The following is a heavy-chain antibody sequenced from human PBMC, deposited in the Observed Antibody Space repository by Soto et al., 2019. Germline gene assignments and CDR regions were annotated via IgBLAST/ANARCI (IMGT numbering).Heavy chain of an antibody. V-gene: IGHV1-69*13. CDR1: GGTFSSYA. CDR3: AGQTTVTSYYYYGMDV. Sequence: GASVKVSCKASGGTFSSYAISWVRQAPGQGLEWMGGIIPIFGTANYAQKFQGRVTITADESTSTAYMELSSLRSEDTAVYYCAGQTTVTSYYYYGMDVWGQGSTVTVS. CDR2: IIPIFGTA. J-gene: IGHJ6*02. D-gene: IGHD4-17*01.